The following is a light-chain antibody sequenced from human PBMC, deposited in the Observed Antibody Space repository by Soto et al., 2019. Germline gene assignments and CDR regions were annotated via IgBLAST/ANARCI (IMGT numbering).Light chain of an antibody. CDR3: QQYKSYPWT. CDR2: DAS. V-gene: IGKV1-5*01. J-gene: IGKJ1*01. CDR1: ERLIGW. Sequence: DIQLTQSPSTRSASAGETVTISCRASERLIGWLAWYQQRPGSAPKLLIYDASSLEGGVPSRFTGDGSGTEFSLTIASLQPDDFGTYYCQQYKSYPWTFGQGTKVDIK.